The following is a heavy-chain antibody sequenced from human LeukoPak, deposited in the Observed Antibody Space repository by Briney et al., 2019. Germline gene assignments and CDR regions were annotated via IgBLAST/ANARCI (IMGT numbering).Heavy chain of an antibody. CDR2: IWYDGSNK. CDR3: SRVPPSILSYMDV. V-gene: IGHV3-33*01. CDR1: GFTFSSYG. J-gene: IGHJ6*02. Sequence: GRSLRLSCAASGFTFSSYGMHWVRQAPGKGLGWVAVIWYDGSNKYYADSVKGRFTTSRDNSKNTLYLQMNSLRAEDTAMYYCSRVPPSILSYMDVCGQETTVTVSS. D-gene: IGHD3-16*02.